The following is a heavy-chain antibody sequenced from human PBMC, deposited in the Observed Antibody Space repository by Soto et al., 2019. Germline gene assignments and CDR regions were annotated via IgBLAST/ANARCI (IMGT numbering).Heavy chain of an antibody. CDR1: GGSISSSSYY. CDR2: IYYSGST. J-gene: IGHJ5*02. CDR3: ALLWFGESHALVDP. V-gene: IGHV4-39*01. D-gene: IGHD3-10*01. Sequence: QLQLQESGPGLVKPSETLSLTCTVSGGSISSSSYYWGWIRQPPGKGLEWIGSIYYSGSTYYNPSLKSRVTISVDTSKNQCSLKLSSVTAADTAVYYCALLWFGESHALVDPWGQGTLVTVSS.